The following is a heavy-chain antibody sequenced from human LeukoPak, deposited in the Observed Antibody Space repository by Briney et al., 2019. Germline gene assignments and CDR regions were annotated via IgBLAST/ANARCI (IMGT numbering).Heavy chain of an antibody. D-gene: IGHD4-17*01. CDR3: ARGVDYGDYASDAFDI. Sequence: PPETLSLTCTVSGGSISSSSYYWGWVRQPPGTGLEWLGSIYYSGSTYYNPSLKSRVTISVDTSKNQFSLKLSSVTAADTAVYYCARGVDYGDYASDAFDIWGQGTMVTVSS. J-gene: IGHJ3*02. V-gene: IGHV4-39*07. CDR2: IYYSGST. CDR1: GGSISSSSYY.